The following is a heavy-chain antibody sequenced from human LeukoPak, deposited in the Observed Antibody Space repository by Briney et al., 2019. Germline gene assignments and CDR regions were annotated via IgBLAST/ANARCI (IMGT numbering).Heavy chain of an antibody. J-gene: IGHJ4*02. CDR1: GGSISSGSYY. V-gene: IGHV4-61*02. Sequence: SQTLSLTCTVSGGSISSGSYYWSWIRQPAGKGLEWIGRIYTSGSTNYNPSLKSRVTISVDTSKNQFSLKLSSVTAADTAVYYCAREAARQIDYWGQGTLVTVSS. D-gene: IGHD6-6*01. CDR2: IYTSGST. CDR3: AREAARQIDY.